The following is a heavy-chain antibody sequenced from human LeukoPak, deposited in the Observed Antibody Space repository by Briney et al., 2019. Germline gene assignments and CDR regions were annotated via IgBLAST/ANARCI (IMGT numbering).Heavy chain of an antibody. V-gene: IGHV1-8*01. D-gene: IGHD1-14*01. J-gene: IGHJ6*03. Sequence: ASVKVSCKASGYTFTSYDINWVRQATGQGLEWMGWMNPNSGNTGYAQKFQGRVTMTRNTSISTAYMELSSLRSEDTAVYYCARDPEGASYYYYYMDVWGKGTTVTVSS. CDR2: MNPNSGNT. CDR1: GYTFTSYD. CDR3: ARDPEGASYYYYYMDV.